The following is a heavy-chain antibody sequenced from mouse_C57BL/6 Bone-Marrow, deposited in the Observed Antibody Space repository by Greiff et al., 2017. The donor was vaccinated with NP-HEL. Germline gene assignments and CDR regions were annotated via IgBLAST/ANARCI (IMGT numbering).Heavy chain of an antibody. J-gene: IGHJ4*01. CDR2: IYPGDGDT. Sequence: QVQGVESGAELVKPGASVKISCKASGYAFSSYWMNWVKQRPGKGLEWIGQIYPGDGDTNYNGKFKGKATLTADKSYSTAYMQLSSLTSEDSAVYFCARDYYGSSYDAMDYWGQGTSVTVSS. V-gene: IGHV1-80*01. CDR1: GYAFSSYW. D-gene: IGHD1-1*01. CDR3: ARDYYGSSYDAMDY.